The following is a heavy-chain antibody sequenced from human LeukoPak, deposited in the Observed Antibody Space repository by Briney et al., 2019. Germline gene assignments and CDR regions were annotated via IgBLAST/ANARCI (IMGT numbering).Heavy chain of an antibody. Sequence: PSETLSLTCAVYGGSFSGYYWSWIRQPPGKGLEWIGEINHSGSTNYNPSLKSRVTISVDTSKNQFSLKLSSVTAADTAVYYCARGRKATRYYYYYYYMDVWGKGTTVTISS. CDR2: INHSGST. D-gene: IGHD1-26*01. CDR1: GGSFSGYY. CDR3: ARGRKATRYYYYYYYMDV. V-gene: IGHV4-34*01. J-gene: IGHJ6*03.